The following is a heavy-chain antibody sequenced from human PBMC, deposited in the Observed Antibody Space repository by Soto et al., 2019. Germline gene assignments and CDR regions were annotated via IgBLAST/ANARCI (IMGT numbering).Heavy chain of an antibody. J-gene: IGHJ4*02. CDR2: ISYDGSNE. Sequence: GGALRLSCADSGFSFSNYGMHWVRQAPGKGLEWVAVISYDGSNEYYADSVKGRFTISRDNSKNTLYLQMNSLRPEDTAVYYCAKDREYSSSFPAYWGQGTLVTVSS. V-gene: IGHV3-30*18. CDR3: AKDREYSSSFPAY. CDR1: GFSFSNYG. D-gene: IGHD6-6*01.